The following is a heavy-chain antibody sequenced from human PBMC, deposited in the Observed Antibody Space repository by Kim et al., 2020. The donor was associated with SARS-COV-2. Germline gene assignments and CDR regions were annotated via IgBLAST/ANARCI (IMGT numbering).Heavy chain of an antibody. CDR2: MNPNSGNT. CDR3: ARAFPVGFGEYIRPNYGMDV. Sequence: ASVKVSCKASGYTFTSYDINWVRQATGQGLEWMGWMNPNSGNTGYAQKFQGRVTMTRNTSISTAYMELSSLRSEDTAVYYCARAFPVGFGEYIRPNYGMDVWGQGTTVTVSS. J-gene: IGHJ6*02. CDR1: GYTFTSYD. D-gene: IGHD3-10*01. V-gene: IGHV1-8*01.